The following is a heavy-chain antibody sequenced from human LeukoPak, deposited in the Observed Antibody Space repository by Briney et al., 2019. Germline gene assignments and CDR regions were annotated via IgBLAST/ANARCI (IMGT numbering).Heavy chain of an antibody. CDR1: GGTFSSYA. Sequence: SVKVSCKASGGTFSSYALAWVRQAPGQGLEWMGGIIPIFGTADYAQKFQGRVTFATDESTSTVYMELSSLRSEDTAVYYCARNRVDIVAAGYFDIWGQGTLVTVSP. D-gene: IGHD5-12*01. J-gene: IGHJ4*02. CDR3: ARNRVDIVAAGYFDI. CDR2: IIPIFGTA. V-gene: IGHV1-69*05.